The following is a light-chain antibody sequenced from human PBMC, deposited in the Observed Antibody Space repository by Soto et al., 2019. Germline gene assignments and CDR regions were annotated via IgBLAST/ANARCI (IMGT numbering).Light chain of an antibody. CDR3: QQSYSTLRT. CDR1: QSISNY. CDR2: AAS. Sequence: DIQMTQSPSSLSASVGDRVTITFRASQSISNYLNWYQQKPGKAPNLLIYAASSLQSGVPARFSGSGSGTDFTLTISSLQPEDFATYYCQQSYSTLRTFGQGTKVDIK. V-gene: IGKV1-39*01. J-gene: IGKJ1*01.